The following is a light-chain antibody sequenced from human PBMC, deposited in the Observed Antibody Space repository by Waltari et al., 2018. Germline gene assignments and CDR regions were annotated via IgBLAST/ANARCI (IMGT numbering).Light chain of an antibody. CDR2: AAS. CDR3: QQYSSYPLT. V-gene: IGKV1-16*01. J-gene: IGKJ4*01. Sequence: DIQLTPSPSSMPSSAADRVTIPCRASRDISSFLAWFQQKPGRAPTCLIYAASTLQSGVPARFSGSGSGTEFILTINSLQPEDYATYYCQQYSSYPLTFGGGTTVDIK. CDR1: RDISSF.